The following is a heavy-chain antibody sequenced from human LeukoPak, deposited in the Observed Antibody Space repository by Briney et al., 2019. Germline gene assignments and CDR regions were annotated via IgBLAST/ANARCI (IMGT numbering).Heavy chain of an antibody. CDR1: GGSISNYY. CDR3: ARVGYCSGGRYYYYMDV. J-gene: IGHJ6*03. D-gene: IGHD2-15*01. CDR2: IYYSGST. V-gene: IGHV4-59*12. Sequence: KPSETLSLTCTVSGGSISNYYWSWIRQPPGKGLEWIGSIYYSGSTYYNPSLKSRVTISVDTSKNQFSLKLSSVTAADTAVYYCARVGYCSGGRYYYYMDVWGKGTTVTVSS.